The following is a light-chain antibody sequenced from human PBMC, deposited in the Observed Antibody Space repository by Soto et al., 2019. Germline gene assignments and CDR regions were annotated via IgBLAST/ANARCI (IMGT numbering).Light chain of an antibody. CDR2: EVT. CDR3: SSYAGSYNVL. Sequence: QSALTQPPSASGSPGQSVTISCTGTGSDIGAYTYVSWYQHHPGTAPKLIIYEVTKRPSGVPDRFSGSKSGNTASLTVSGLQTEDEAEYYCSSYAGSYNVLFGGGTQLTVL. CDR1: GSDIGAYTY. V-gene: IGLV2-8*01. J-gene: IGLJ2*01.